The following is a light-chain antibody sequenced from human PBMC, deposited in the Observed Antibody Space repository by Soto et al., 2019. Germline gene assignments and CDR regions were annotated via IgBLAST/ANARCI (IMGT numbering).Light chain of an antibody. CDR2: GPS. V-gene: IGKV3-20*01. CDR1: QSIDSGY. Sequence: EIVLTQSPGTLSLSPGERATLSCRASQSIDSGYVAWYQQKPGQAPRLLIYGPSSRATGIPGRFSGSGSGRDFILTISRLEPEDFAVYYCHQYGSSSWTFGPGTKVDNK. J-gene: IGKJ1*01. CDR3: HQYGSSSWT.